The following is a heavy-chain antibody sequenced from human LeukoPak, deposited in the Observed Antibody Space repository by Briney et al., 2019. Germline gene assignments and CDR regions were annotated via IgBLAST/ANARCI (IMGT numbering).Heavy chain of an antibody. CDR1: GFIFSNAW. J-gene: IGHJ4*02. D-gene: IGHD6-19*01. CDR2: IKSKTDGGTT. Sequence: GGSLRLSCTASGFIFSNAWMSWVRQGPGKGLEWVGRIKSKTDGGTTDYAAPMKGRFTVSRDDSKNTLYLQMNSLKTEDTAVYYCATGPPGYITAWYNYWGQGTLVTVSS. V-gene: IGHV3-15*05. CDR3: ATGPPGYITAWYNY.